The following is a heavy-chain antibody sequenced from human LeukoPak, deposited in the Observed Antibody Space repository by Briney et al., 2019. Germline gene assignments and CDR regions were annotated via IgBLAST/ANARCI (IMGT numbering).Heavy chain of an antibody. CDR3: AEDRYSGRYFYYYGMDV. J-gene: IGHJ6*02. V-gene: IGHV3-30-3*01. Sequence: GRSLRLSCAASGFTFSSYAMHWVRQAPGKGLEWVAVISYDGSNKYYADSVKGRFTISRDNSKNTLYLQMSSLRAEDTAVYYCAEDRYSGRYFYYYGMDVWGQGTTVTVSS. CDR2: ISYDGSNK. CDR1: GFTFSSYA. D-gene: IGHD1-26*01.